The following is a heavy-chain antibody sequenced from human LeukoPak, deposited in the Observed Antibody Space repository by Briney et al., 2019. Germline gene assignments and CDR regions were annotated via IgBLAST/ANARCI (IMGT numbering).Heavy chain of an antibody. CDR2: ISYDGSNK. J-gene: IGHJ3*01. D-gene: IGHD2-2*02. V-gene: IGHV3-30*18. CDR3: AKDLEYIVVVPAAIGSDY. Sequence: GGSLRLSCAASGFTFSSYGMHWVRQAPGKGLEWVAVISYDGSNKYYADSVKGRFTISRDNSKNTLYLQMNSLRAEDTAVYYCAKDLEYIVVVPAAIGSDYWGQGTMVTVSS. CDR1: GFTFSSYG.